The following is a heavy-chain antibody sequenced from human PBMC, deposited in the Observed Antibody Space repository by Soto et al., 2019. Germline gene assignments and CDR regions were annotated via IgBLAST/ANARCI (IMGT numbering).Heavy chain of an antibody. Sequence: QVQLQESGPGLVKPSQTLSLTCTVSGGSISSGGYYWSWIRQHPGKGLEWIGYIYYSGSTYYNPSLKSRVTISVDTSKNQFSLKLSSVTAADTAVYYCARGINDFWSGYSYFDYWGQGTLVTVSS. J-gene: IGHJ4*02. D-gene: IGHD3-3*01. V-gene: IGHV4-31*03. CDR1: GGSISSGGYY. CDR2: IYYSGST. CDR3: ARGINDFWSGYSYFDY.